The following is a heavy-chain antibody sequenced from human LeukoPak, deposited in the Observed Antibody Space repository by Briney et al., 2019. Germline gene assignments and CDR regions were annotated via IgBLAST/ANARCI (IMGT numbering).Heavy chain of an antibody. CDR1: GGSFSGYY. CDR3: ARAYGSGNLDAFDI. D-gene: IGHD3-10*01. J-gene: IGHJ3*02. Sequence: SETLSLTCAVYGGSFSGYYWSWIRQPPGKGLEWIGEINHSGSTNYNPSLKSRVTISVDTSKNQFSLKLSSVTAADTAVYYCARAYGSGNLDAFDIWGQGTMVTVSS. V-gene: IGHV4-34*01. CDR2: INHSGST.